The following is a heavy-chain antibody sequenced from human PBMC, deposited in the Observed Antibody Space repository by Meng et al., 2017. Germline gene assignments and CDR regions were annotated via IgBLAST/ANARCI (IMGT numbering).Heavy chain of an antibody. D-gene: IGHD3-16*01. V-gene: IGHV1-2*06. CDR2: IKPNSGGT. Sequence: QESQVRSGAEVKKPVDAVNVSFKSSGYSFIGYYMHCVRQAPGQGREWMGRIKPNSGGTNYAQKFQGRVTMTRDTAISPAYMELSRLRSDDTAVYSCARSERYVLGLDYWGQGTLVTVSS. CDR1: GYSFIGYY. CDR3: ARSERYVLGLDY. J-gene: IGHJ4*02.